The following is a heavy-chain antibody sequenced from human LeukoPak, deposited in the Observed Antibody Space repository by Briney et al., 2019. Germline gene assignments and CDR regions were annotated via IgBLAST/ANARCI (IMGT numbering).Heavy chain of an antibody. D-gene: IGHD3-22*01. CDR2: ISSSSSTK. V-gene: IGHV3-48*01. Sequence: PGGSLRLSCAASGFTFSSYSMNWVRQAPGKGLEWVSYISSSSSTKYYADSMKGRFTISRDNAKNSLYLQMNILRAEDTAVYYCATYYDSSGYRPLDYWGQGTLVTVSS. CDR3: ATYYDSSGYRPLDY. J-gene: IGHJ4*02. CDR1: GFTFSSYS.